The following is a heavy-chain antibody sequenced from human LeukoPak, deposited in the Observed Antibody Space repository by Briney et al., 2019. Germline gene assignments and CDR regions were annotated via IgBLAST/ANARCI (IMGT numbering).Heavy chain of an antibody. CDR2: INPSGSST. CDR3: ARDNSVGDVARWFDP. V-gene: IGHV1-46*01. J-gene: IGHJ5*02. D-gene: IGHD1-26*01. Sequence: ASVKVSCKASGYSFTSHYMHWVRQAPGQGLEWLGLINPSGSSTLYAQKFQGRVTMTRDMSTTTDYMELSSLRSEDTAVYYCARDNSVGDVARWFDPWGQGTLVTVSS. CDR1: GYSFTSHY.